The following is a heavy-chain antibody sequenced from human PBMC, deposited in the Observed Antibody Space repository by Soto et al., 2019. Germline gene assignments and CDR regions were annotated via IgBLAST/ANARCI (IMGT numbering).Heavy chain of an antibody. D-gene: IGHD2-2*01. J-gene: IGHJ4*02. V-gene: IGHV4-59*11. CDR2: IYYRGTT. Sequence: PSETLSLTCSVSGVSTINHYWTWILKPPGQGPEWIGCIYYRGTTNYNASFNSRVTISVDTSKNQFSLKLTSVTTADTAVYYCARGGGSPYHDHEFDYWGQGILVTVSS. CDR3: ARGGGSPYHDHEFDY. CDR1: GVSTINHY.